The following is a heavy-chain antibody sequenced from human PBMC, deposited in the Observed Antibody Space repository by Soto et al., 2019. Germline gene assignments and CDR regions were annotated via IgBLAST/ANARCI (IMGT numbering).Heavy chain of an antibody. J-gene: IGHJ6*02. D-gene: IGHD3-3*01. CDR2: INHSGST. CDR1: GGSFSGYY. V-gene: IGHV4-34*01. CDR3: ARLGLYYDFWSGYSPKNYYGMDV. Sequence: PSETLSLTCAVYGGSFSGYYWSWIRQPPGKGLEWIGEINHSGSTNYNPSLKSRVTISVDTSKNQFSLKLSSVTAADTAVYYCARLGLYYDFWSGYSPKNYYGMDVWGQGTTVTVSS.